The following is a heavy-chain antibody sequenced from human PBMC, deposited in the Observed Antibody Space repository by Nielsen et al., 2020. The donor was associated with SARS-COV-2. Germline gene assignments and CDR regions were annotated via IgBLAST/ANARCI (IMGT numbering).Heavy chain of an antibody. Sequence: SVKVSCKASGGTFSSYAISWVRQAPGQGLERMGGIIPIFGTANYAQKFQGRVTITADESTSTAYMELSSLRSEDTAVYYCARSAWIRTGDYYYYGMDVWGQGTTVTVSS. J-gene: IGHJ6*02. V-gene: IGHV1-69*13. CDR2: IIPIFGTA. D-gene: IGHD5-18*01. CDR1: GGTFSSYA. CDR3: ARSAWIRTGDYYYYGMDV.